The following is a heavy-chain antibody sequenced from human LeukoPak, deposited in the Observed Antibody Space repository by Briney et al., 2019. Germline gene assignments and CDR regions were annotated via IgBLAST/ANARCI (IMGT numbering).Heavy chain of an antibody. CDR3: ARGPYYHNWFDP. CDR1: GDTFTSYA. J-gene: IGHJ5*02. V-gene: IGHV1-3*01. CDR2: INAGNGNT. Sequence: GASVKVSYKASGDTFTSYAMHWVRQAPGQRLEWMGWINAGNGNTKYSQKFQGRVTITRDTSASTAYMELSSLRSEDTAVYYCARGPYYHNWFDPWGQGTLVTVSS. D-gene: IGHD3-10*01.